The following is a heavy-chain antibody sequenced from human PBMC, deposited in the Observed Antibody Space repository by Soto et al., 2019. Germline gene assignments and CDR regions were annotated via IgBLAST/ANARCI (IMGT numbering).Heavy chain of an antibody. CDR1: GFTFSNYA. D-gene: IGHD1-1*01. V-gene: IGHV3-23*01. CDR2: ITADGGGA. CDR3: ARTIGRTDAL. Sequence: GGSLRLSCAASGFTFSNYAMAWVRQAPGEGPEWVSGITADGGGAYYADSVKGRFTISRDSAQNSLYLQMNNLGAEDTAVYFCARTIGRTDALWGQGTLVTVSS. J-gene: IGHJ4*02.